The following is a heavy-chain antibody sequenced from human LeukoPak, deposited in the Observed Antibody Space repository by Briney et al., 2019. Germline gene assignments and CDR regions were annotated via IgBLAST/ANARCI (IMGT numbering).Heavy chain of an antibody. D-gene: IGHD2-21*01. Sequence: PSETLSLTCTVSGGSIRGYYWSWIRQPPGKGLEWIGYIYHSGSTYYNPSLKSRVTISVDRSKNQFSLKLSSVTAADTAVYYCARSDSVPDGLSLYYYYMDVWGKGTTVTVSS. V-gene: IGHV4-59*04. CDR1: GGSIRGYY. CDR2: IYHSGST. CDR3: ARSDSVPDGLSLYYYYMDV. J-gene: IGHJ6*03.